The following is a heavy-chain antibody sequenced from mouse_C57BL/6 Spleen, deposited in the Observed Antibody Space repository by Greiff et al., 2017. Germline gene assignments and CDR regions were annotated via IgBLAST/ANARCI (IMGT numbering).Heavy chain of an antibody. CDR2: ISSGSSTI. V-gene: IGHV5-17*01. D-gene: IGHD1-1*02. CDR3: AREGLFYAMDY. CDR1: GFTFSDYG. J-gene: IGHJ4*01. Sequence: EVQVVESGGGLVKPGGSLKLSCAASGFTFSDYGMHWVRQAPEKGLEWVAYISSGSSTIYYEDTVKGRITLSIDNAKNTLFLQMTSLRSEDTAMYYCAREGLFYAMDYWGQGTSVTVSS.